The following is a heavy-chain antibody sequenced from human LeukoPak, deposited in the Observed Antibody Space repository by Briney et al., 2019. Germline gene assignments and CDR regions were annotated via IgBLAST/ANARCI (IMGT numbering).Heavy chain of an antibody. CDR1: GGSFSGYY. J-gene: IGHJ6*03. V-gene: IGHV4-34*01. CDR3: ARSAALRYCSSTSCPSYPTKYYMDV. CDR2: INHSGST. Sequence: SETLSLTCAVYGGSFSGYYWSWIRQPPGKGPEWIGEINHSGSTNYNPSLKSRVTISVDTSKNQFSLKLSSVTAADTAVYYCARSAALRYCSSTSCPSYPTKYYMDVWGKGTTVTVSS. D-gene: IGHD2-2*01.